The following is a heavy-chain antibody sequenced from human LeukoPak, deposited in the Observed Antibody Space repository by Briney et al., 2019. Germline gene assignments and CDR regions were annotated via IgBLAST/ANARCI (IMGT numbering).Heavy chain of an antibody. Sequence: SETLSLTCTVSGGSVRSYYWSWIRQPPGEGLEWIAYIHNSGGTNYNPSLKSRVTISVDTSKNQFSLKLRSVTAADTAVYCCVRDIGDSDYDYMFDYWGQGTLVTVSS. D-gene: IGHD5-12*01. V-gene: IGHV4-59*02. CDR1: GGSVRSYY. J-gene: IGHJ4*02. CDR2: IHNSGGT. CDR3: VRDIGDSDYDYMFDY.